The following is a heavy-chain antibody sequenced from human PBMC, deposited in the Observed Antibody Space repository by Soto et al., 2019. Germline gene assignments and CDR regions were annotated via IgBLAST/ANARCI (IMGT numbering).Heavy chain of an antibody. CDR1: GFTFSSYI. CDR3: ARGRDDYYDSSGYYPGIDY. D-gene: IGHD3-22*01. Sequence: PGGSLRLSCAASGFTFSSYIMNWVRQAPGKGLEWVSSISSSSSYIYYADSVKGRFTISRDNAKNSLYLQMNSLRAEDTAVYYCARGRDDYYDSSGYYPGIDYWGQGTLVTVSS. CDR2: ISSSSSYI. V-gene: IGHV3-21*01. J-gene: IGHJ4*02.